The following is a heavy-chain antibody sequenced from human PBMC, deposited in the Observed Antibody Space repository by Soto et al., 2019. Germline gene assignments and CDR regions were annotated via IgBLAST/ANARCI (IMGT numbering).Heavy chain of an antibody. CDR1: GFTFSDYY. D-gene: IGHD3-10*01. CDR3: AREGLWFGESQNRDDY. Sequence: QVQLVESGGGLVKPGGSLRLSCAASGFTFSDYYMSWIRQAPGKGLEWVSYISSSGSTIYYADSVKGRFTISRDNAKNSLDLEKNRLGAEETAVYYCAREGLWFGESQNRDDYWGQGTLVTVSS. V-gene: IGHV3-11*01. CDR2: ISSSGSTI. J-gene: IGHJ4*02.